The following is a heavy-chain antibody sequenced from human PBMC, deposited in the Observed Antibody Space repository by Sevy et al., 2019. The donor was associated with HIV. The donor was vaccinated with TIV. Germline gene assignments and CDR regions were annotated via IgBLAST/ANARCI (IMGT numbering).Heavy chain of an antibody. J-gene: IGHJ4*02. Sequence: SETLSLTCAVYGGSFSGYYWNWIRQPPGKGLEWIGEINHGGSTKYNPCFKSRITISMDTCKNQFYLKLSSVTAADTAVYYGAGDNNGSLGPFDYWGQGTLVTVSS. D-gene: IGHD3-10*01. V-gene: IGHV4-34*01. CDR2: INHGGST. CDR1: GGSFSGYY. CDR3: AGDNNGSLGPFDY.